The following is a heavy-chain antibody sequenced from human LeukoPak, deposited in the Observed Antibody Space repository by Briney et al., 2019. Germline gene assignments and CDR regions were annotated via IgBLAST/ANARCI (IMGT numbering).Heavy chain of an antibody. V-gene: IGHV3-30*18. J-gene: IGHJ4*02. CDR1: GFTFSSYG. CDR3: AKDFMAWELLYYFDY. Sequence: GGSLRLSCAASGFTFSSYGMHWVRQAPGKGLEWVAVISYDGSNKYYADSVKGRFTISRDNYKNTLYLQMNSLRAEDTAVYYCAKDFMAWELLYYFDYWGQGTLVTVSS. D-gene: IGHD1-26*01. CDR2: ISYDGSNK.